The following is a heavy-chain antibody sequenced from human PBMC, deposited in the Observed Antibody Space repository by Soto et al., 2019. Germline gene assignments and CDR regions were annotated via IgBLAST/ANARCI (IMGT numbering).Heavy chain of an antibody. CDR3: ARETPYDSSGYYFKNYYYYAMDV. CDR2: ISAYNGNT. Sequence: DSVKVSCKASGYTFTSYGISWVRQAPGQGLEWMGWISAYNGNTNYAQKLQGRVTMTTDTSTSTAYMELRSLRSDDTAVYYCARETPYDSSGYYFKNYYYYAMDVCGQGSTV. V-gene: IGHV1-18*04. J-gene: IGHJ6*01. D-gene: IGHD3-22*01. CDR1: GYTFTSYG.